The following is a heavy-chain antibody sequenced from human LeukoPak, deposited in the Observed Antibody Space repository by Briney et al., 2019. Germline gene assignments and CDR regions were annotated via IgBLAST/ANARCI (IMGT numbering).Heavy chain of an antibody. CDR1: GFIFSSYG. Sequence: GGSLRLSCAASGFIFSSYGMHWVRQAPGKGLEWVAVISYAGSNKYYGDSVEGRITISRDNSKNTLYLQINSLRAEDTAVYYCAKDGQWELFSRQGSYFDYWGQGTLVTVSS. CDR2: ISYAGSNK. D-gene: IGHD1-26*01. J-gene: IGHJ4*02. CDR3: AKDGQWELFSRQGSYFDY. V-gene: IGHV3-30*18.